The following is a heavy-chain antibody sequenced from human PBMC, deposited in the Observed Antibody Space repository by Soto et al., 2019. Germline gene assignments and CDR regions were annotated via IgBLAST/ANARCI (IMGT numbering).Heavy chain of an antibody. CDR2: ISSSSSTI. J-gene: IGHJ6*02. CDR1: GFTFSSYS. Sequence: GGSLRLSCAASGFTFSSYSMNWVRQAPGKGLEWVSYISSSSSTIYYADSVKGRFTISRDNAKNSLYLQMSSLRSEDTAGYYCAVGGNYLSMDVCGQGTTVIVSS. D-gene: IGHD4-4*01. CDR3: AVGGNYLSMDV. V-gene: IGHV3-48*01.